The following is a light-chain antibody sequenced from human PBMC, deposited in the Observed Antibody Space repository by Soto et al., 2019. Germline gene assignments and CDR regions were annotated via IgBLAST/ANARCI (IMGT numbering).Light chain of an antibody. V-gene: IGLV2-14*01. CDR1: SSDVGGYNY. CDR3: SSYTRSCTYV. CDR2: EVS. J-gene: IGLJ1*01. Sequence: QSVLTQPASVSGSPGQSITISCTGTSSDVGGYNYVSWYQQHPGKAPKLMIYEVSNRPSGVSNRFSGSKSGNTASLTISGLKAEDEADYYCSSYTRSCTYVFGTGTRSPX.